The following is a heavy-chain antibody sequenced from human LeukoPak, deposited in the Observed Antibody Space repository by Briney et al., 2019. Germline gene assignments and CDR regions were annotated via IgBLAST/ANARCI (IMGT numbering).Heavy chain of an antibody. CDR1: GQSFTNYW. D-gene: IGHD3-22*01. J-gene: IGHJ4*02. CDR2: IHPADSNT. V-gene: IGHV5-51*01. CDR3: ARHSYHYYDSSGYSDY. Sequence: GESLKISCKASGQSFTNYWIGWVRQMPGKGLEWMGIIHPADSNTKYSPSFQGQVTISADKSISTVYLQWDSLEASDTAMYYCARHSYHYYDSSGYSDYWGQGTLVTVSS.